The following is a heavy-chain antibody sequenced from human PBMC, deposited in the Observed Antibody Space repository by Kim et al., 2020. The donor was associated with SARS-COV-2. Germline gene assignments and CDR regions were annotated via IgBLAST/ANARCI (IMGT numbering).Heavy chain of an antibody. Sequence: GSTTYNPSFKSRVTISLDTSKNQFSLSLSSVTAADTAMYYCAGPSTDFHYWGQGTLVTVSS. V-gene: IGHV4-59*01. CDR2: GST. J-gene: IGHJ4*02. CDR3: AGPSTDFHY.